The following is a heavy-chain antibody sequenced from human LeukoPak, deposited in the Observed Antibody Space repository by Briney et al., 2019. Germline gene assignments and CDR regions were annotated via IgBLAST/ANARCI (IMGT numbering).Heavy chain of an antibody. CDR3: ARDVWGSGWLFFDY. D-gene: IGHD6-25*01. J-gene: IGHJ4*02. V-gene: IGHV3-74*03. CDR2: ISSDGRST. CDR1: GLPFRNHW. Sequence: GRTLSLPCAASGLPFRNHWMHWARHTPGKALVWVSRISSDGRSTTYAGSVKGRVSISRDNAKDSLYLQMLSLRAEDTAVYYCARDVWGSGWLFFDYWGQGALVTVSS.